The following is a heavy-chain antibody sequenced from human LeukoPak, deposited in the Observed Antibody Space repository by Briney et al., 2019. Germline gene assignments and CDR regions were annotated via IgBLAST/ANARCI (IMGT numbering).Heavy chain of an antibody. Sequence: SVKVSCKASGGTFSSYAISWVRQAPGQGLEWMGVIIPIFGTANYAQKFQGRVTVTADESTSTAYMELSSLRSEDTAVYYCASGEVIRYLYNWFDPWGQGTLVTVSS. J-gene: IGHJ5*02. CDR3: ASGEVIRYLYNWFDP. D-gene: IGHD3-9*01. CDR2: IIPIFGTA. V-gene: IGHV1-69*01. CDR1: GGTFSSYA.